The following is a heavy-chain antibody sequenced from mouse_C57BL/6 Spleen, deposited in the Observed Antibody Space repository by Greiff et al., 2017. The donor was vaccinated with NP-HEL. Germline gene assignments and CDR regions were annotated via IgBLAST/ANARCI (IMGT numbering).Heavy chain of an antibody. D-gene: IGHD2-2*01. V-gene: IGHV1-64*01. CDR2: IHPNSGST. J-gene: IGHJ3*01. CDR3: ARPLSMVTTGWFAY. CDR1: GYTFTSYW. Sequence: QVQLQQPGAELVKPGASVKLSCKASGYTFTSYWMHWVKQRPGQGLEWIGMIHPNSGSTNYNEKFKSKATLTVDKSSSTAYMQLSSLTSEDSAVYYCARPLSMVTTGWFAYWGQGTLVTVSA.